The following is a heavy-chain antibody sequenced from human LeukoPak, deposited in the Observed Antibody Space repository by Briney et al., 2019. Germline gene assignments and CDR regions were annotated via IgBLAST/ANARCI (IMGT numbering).Heavy chain of an antibody. V-gene: IGHV5-51*01. CDR1: GYSFTSYW. D-gene: IGHD3-10*01. J-gene: IGHJ3*02. CDR3: ATNTMFRGIHAFDI. CDR2: IYPSDSDT. Sequence: GESLKISCKGSGYSFTSYWIGWVRQMPGKGLEWMGIIYPSDSDTRYSPSFQGQVTISADKSISTAYLQWSSLKASDSAMYYCATNTMFRGIHAFDIWGQGTMVTVSS.